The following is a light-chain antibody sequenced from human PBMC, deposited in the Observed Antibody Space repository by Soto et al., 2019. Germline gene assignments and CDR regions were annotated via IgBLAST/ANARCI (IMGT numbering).Light chain of an antibody. CDR2: DNN. V-gene: IGLV1-40*01. CDR1: ISNIGAGYA. Sequence: QSVLTQPPSVSGAPGQRVTISCTGYISNIGAGYAVHWYQQFPGTAPKLLIYDNNNRPSGVPDRFSGSKSGTSASLAITGLQAEDEADYYCQAYDSALSGPVVFGGGTKLTVL. CDR3: QAYDSALSGPVV. J-gene: IGLJ2*01.